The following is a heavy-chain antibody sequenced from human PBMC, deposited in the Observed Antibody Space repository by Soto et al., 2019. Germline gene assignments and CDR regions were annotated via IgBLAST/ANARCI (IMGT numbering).Heavy chain of an antibody. CDR1: ASSFTEYA. Sequence: PGGSLRLSCATSASSFTEYAMGWVRQAPGKGLEWVSLIGESGTPTYYADSVKGRFTISRDNSGNTLFLEMYSLRAEDTAVYYCARYIPGVRYYGMDVWGQGTTVTVSS. V-gene: IGHV3-23*01. CDR3: ARYIPGVRYYGMDV. D-gene: IGHD2-2*01. J-gene: IGHJ6*02. CDR2: IGESGTPT.